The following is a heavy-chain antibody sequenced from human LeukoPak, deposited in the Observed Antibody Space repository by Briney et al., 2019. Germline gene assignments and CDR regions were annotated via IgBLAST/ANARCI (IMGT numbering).Heavy chain of an antibody. Sequence: PGGSLRLSCAASGFTFSSYAMSWVRQAPGKGLEWVGRIKSKTDGGTTDYAAPVKGRFTISRDDSKNTLYLQMNSLKTEDTAVYYCTTVAGLLWFGELSFDYWGQGTLVTVSS. J-gene: IGHJ4*02. D-gene: IGHD3-10*01. CDR1: GFTFSSYA. CDR3: TTVAGLLWFGELSFDY. V-gene: IGHV3-15*01. CDR2: IKSKTDGGTT.